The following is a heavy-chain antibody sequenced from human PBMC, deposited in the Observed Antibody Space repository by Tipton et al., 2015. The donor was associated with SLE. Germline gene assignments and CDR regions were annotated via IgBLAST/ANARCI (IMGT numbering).Heavy chain of an antibody. Sequence: TLSLTCTVSGVSISGYYWTWIRQAPGKRLEWIGSIYYSGSPYYNPSLKSRVTISVDTSKNQFSLKLSSVTAADTAVYYCARGMGVIQSWYAFDIWGQGTMVTVSS. V-gene: IGHV4-39*07. D-gene: IGHD3-16*02. J-gene: IGHJ3*02. CDR2: IYYSGSP. CDR1: GVSISGYY. CDR3: ARGMGVIQSWYAFDI.